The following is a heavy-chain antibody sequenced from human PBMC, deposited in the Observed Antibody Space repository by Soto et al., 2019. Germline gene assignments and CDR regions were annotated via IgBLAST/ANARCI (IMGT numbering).Heavy chain of an antibody. V-gene: IGHV1-69*02. Sequence: QVQLVQSGAEVKRPGSSVKVSCKASGDTFNFYSINWVRQAPGVGLEWVGRVNPILSMSNYAQRFQGRVTMTADKSTSTAYMELRSLRSEDTAIYYCASSYGSGYRAFDYWGQGPLVTVSS. J-gene: IGHJ4*02. CDR3: ASSYGSGYRAFDY. D-gene: IGHD3-10*01. CDR1: GDTFNFYS. CDR2: VNPILSMS.